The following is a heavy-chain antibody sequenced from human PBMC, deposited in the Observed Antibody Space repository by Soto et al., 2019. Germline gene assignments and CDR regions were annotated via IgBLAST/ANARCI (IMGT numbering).Heavy chain of an antibody. J-gene: IGHJ6*02. CDR3: AKEVYYDSSGYYYIYGYGMDV. D-gene: IGHD3-22*01. V-gene: IGHV3-30*18. CDR1: GFTFSSYG. CDR2: ISYDGSNK. Sequence: PGGSLRLSCAASGFTFSSYGMHWVRQAPGKGLEWVAVISYDGSNKYYADSVKGRFTISRDNSKNTLYLQMNSLRAEDTAVYYCAKEVYYDSSGYYYIYGYGMDVWGQGTTVTAP.